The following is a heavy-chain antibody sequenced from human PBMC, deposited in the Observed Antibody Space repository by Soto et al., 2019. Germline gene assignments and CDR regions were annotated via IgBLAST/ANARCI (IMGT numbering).Heavy chain of an antibody. V-gene: IGHV3-7*01. CDR1: EFTFSSYW. CDR2: IKQDGSEK. J-gene: IGHJ6*01. Sequence: EVQLVESGGGLVQPGGSLRLSCAASEFTFSSYWMSWVRQAPGKGLEWVANIKQDGSEKYYVDSVKGRFTISRDNARNSLYLQMNSLRAEDTAVYYCARDASVSRPDNDFWSGPSMDVW. CDR3: ARDASVSRPDNDFWSGPSMDV. D-gene: IGHD3-3*01.